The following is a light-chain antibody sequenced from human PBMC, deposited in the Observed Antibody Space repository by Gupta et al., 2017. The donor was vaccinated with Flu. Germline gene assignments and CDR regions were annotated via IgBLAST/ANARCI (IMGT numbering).Light chain of an antibody. V-gene: IGLV1-47*01. CDR3: AAWDDSLSGWV. CDR1: SANIGSEY. Sequence: RVTISCSGSSANIGSEYVYWYQQLPGTAPKLLIYRDDQGSSGVPGRFSGSKSGTSASLAISGLRSEDEADYYCAAWDDSLSGWVFGGGTKLTVL. CDR2: RDD. J-gene: IGLJ3*02.